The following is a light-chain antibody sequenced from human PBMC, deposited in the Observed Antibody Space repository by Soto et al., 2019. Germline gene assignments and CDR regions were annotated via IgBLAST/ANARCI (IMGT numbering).Light chain of an antibody. V-gene: IGKV1-5*03. Sequence: DIQMTQSPSTLSASVGDKFTIXXRASQSISSWLAWYQQKPGKVPKXLIYKASSLESGVPPRFSGSGAGTDFTLAISSLQPEDSATYYCLQDINYPWTFGQGTKVDI. CDR3: LQDINYPWT. J-gene: IGKJ1*01. CDR2: KAS. CDR1: QSISSW.